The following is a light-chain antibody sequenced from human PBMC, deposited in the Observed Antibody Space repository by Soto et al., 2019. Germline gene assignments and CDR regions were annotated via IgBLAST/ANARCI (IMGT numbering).Light chain of an antibody. Sequence: QSVLTQPASVSGSPGQSITISCTGTSSDVGSYNLVSWYQQHPGKAPKLMISEVSKRPSGVSDRSSGSKSGNTASLTVFGXXAEXXAXXXCCSYAGXNSFYVFGTGTKLTVL. V-gene: IGLV2-23*02. J-gene: IGLJ1*01. CDR1: SSDVGSYNL. CDR2: EVS. CDR3: CSYAGXNSFYV.